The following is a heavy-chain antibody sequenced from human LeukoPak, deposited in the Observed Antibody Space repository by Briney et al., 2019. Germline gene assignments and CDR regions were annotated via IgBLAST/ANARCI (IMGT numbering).Heavy chain of an antibody. CDR3: AKDRDSSGLFDY. J-gene: IGHJ4*02. D-gene: IGHD6-19*01. CDR1: GFTFSDYF. V-gene: IGHV3-11*04. CDR2: ISNGGGTT. Sequence: GGSLRLSCVASGFTFSDYFIIWVRQAPGKGLEWIAYISNGGGTTYYTDSVQGRFTVSRDNAKNSVYLQMNSLRAEDTAVYYCAKDRDSSGLFDYWGQGTLVTVSS.